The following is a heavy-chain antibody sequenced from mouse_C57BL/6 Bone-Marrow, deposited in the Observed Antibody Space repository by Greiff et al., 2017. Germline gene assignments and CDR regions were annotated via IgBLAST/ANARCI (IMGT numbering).Heavy chain of an antibody. Sequence: VQLQQSGAELVKPGASVKLSCKASGYTFTSYWMHWVKQRPGQGLEWIGMIHPNSGSTNYNEKFKSKATLTVDKSSSTAYMQLSSLTSEDSAVYYCAGQLRLPHYYAMDYWGQGTSVTVSS. J-gene: IGHJ4*01. CDR1: GYTFTSYW. CDR3: AGQLRLPHYYAMDY. CDR2: IHPNSGST. D-gene: IGHD3-2*02. V-gene: IGHV1-64*01.